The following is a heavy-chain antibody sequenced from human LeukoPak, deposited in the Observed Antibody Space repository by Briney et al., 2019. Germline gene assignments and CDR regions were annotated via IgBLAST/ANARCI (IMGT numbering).Heavy chain of an antibody. J-gene: IGHJ5*02. D-gene: IGHD3-10*01. CDR1: GFTFSSYE. CDR2: ISSSGSTI. Sequence: PGGSLRLSCAASGFTFSSYEMNWVRQAPGKGLEWVSYISSSGSTIYYADSVKGRFTISRDNAKNSLYLQMNSLRAEDTAVYYCARDETYYGSGSRQRWFDPWSQGTLVTVSS. V-gene: IGHV3-48*03. CDR3: ARDETYYGSGSRQRWFDP.